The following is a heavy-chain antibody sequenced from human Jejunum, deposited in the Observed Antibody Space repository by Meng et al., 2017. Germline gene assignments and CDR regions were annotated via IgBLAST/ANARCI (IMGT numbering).Heavy chain of an antibody. V-gene: IGHV3-7*01. D-gene: IGHD3-10*01. J-gene: IGHJ4*02. CDR3: ARERGGLGFGEFSFDY. Sequence: GGSLRLSCAASGFTFSSYWMSWVRQAPGKGLEWVANIKQDGSEKYCVDSVKGRFTISRDNAKNSLYLQMNSLRAEDTAVYYCARERGGLGFGEFSFDYWGQGTLVTVSS. CDR1: GFTFSSYW. CDR2: IKQDGSEK.